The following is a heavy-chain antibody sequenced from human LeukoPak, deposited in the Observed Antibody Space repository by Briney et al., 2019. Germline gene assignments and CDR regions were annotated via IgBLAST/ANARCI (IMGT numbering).Heavy chain of an antibody. D-gene: IGHD3-3*01. V-gene: IGHV3-9*01. CDR2: ISWQSNTR. CDR3: VKDRDFWSGLDV. CDR1: GFFFYDYG. J-gene: IGHJ6*02. Sequence: GGSLRLSCAASGFFFYDYGMHWVRQVPGKGLEWVSGISWQSNTRKYADSVRGRFTISRDNAKNSLYLQMNSLKLEDTALYYCVKDRDFWSGLDVWGQGTTVTVS.